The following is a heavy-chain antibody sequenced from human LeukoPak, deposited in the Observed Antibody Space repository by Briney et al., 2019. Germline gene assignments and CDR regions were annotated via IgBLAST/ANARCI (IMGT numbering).Heavy chain of an antibody. CDR2: IYYSGST. V-gene: IGHV4-59*08. CDR3: ARHNVAVAGTIDYGMDV. Sequence: SETLSLTCTVSGGSISSYYWSWIRQPPGKGLEWIGYIYYSGSTNYNPSLKSRVTISVDTSRNQFSLKLSSVTAADTAVYYCARHNVAVAGTIDYGMDVWGQGTTVTVSS. J-gene: IGHJ6*02. CDR1: GGSISSYY. D-gene: IGHD6-19*01.